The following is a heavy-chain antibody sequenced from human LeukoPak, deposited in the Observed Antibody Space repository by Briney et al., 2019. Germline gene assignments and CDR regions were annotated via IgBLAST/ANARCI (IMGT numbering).Heavy chain of an antibody. Sequence: SGGSLRLSCAAPGFTFRIFDMNWVRQAPGRGLEWVSYISTGSGTIYYADSVKGRFTISRDDAKNSLFLQMSSLRAEDTAVYYCARAFDYWGQGTLVTVSS. CDR3: ARAFDY. CDR2: ISTGSGTI. J-gene: IGHJ4*02. V-gene: IGHV3-48*04. CDR1: GFTFRIFD.